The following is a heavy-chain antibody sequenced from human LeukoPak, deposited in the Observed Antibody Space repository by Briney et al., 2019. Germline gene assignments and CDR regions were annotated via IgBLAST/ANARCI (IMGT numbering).Heavy chain of an antibody. CDR2: INPNSGGT. V-gene: IGHV1-2*06. CDR1: GYTFTGYY. J-gene: IGHJ6*03. CDR3: ARDPQDCSGGSCYAGLYYMDV. D-gene: IGHD2-15*01. Sequence: ASVKVSCKASGYTFTGYYMHWVRQAPGQGLEWMGRINPNSGGTNYAQKFQGRVTMTRDTSISTADMELSRLRSDDTAVYYCARDPQDCSGGSCYAGLYYMDVWGKGTMVTVSS.